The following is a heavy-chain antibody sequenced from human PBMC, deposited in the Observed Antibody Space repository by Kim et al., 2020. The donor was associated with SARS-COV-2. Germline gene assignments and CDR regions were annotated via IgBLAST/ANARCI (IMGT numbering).Heavy chain of an antibody. CDR2: ISHDGSNK. CDR3: AKDHSYDSSAHISNYYGNYGMDV. D-gene: IGHD3-22*01. J-gene: IGHJ6*02. Sequence: GGSLRLSCAASRFTFSSYGMHWVRQAPGKGLEWVAVISHDGSNKYYADSVRGRFTISRDNSKKALYLQMNSLRTEDTAVYYCAKDHSYDSSAHISNYYGNYGMDVWGPGTTVTVSS. CDR1: RFTFSSYG. V-gene: IGHV3-30*18.